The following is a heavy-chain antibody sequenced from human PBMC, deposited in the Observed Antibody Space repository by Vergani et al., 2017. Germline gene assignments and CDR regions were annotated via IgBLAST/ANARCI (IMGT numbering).Heavy chain of an antibody. CDR2: MNPNSGNT. V-gene: IGHV1-8*01. J-gene: IGHJ4*02. Sequence: QVQLVQSGAEVKKPGASVKVSCKASGYTFTSYDINWVRQATGQGLEWMGWMNPNSGNTGYAQKFQGRVTMTRNTSTSTAYMELRSLRSDDTAVYYCARESGYSYGFYKEGYFDYWGQGTLVTVSS. CDR3: ARESGYSYGFYKEGYFDY. CDR1: GYTFTSYD. D-gene: IGHD5-18*01.